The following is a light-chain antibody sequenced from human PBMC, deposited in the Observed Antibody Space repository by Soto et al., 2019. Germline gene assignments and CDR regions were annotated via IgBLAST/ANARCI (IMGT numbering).Light chain of an antibody. Sequence: QSVLTQPASVSGSPGQSITISCTGTSSDVGGYNYVSWYQHHPGKAPKLMIYEVTNRPSGLSNRFSGSKSGNTASLTISGLQAEDEADYYCRSFTSSSTLVFGGGTKVTVL. CDR2: EVT. CDR1: SSDVGGYNY. V-gene: IGLV2-14*01. CDR3: RSFTSSSTLV. J-gene: IGLJ2*01.